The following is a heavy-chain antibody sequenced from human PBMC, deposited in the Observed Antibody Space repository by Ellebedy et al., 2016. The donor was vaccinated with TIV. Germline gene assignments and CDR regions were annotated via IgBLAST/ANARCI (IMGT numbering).Heavy chain of an antibody. CDR3: ARVSWSGGYLLVNGGDGMDV. CDR1: GGTFSSYA. Sequence: SVKVSCXASGGTFSSYAISWVRQAPGQGLEWMGGVIPMFGTVEYAQKFQGRVMITADKSTNTAYMEVRSLRSEDTALYYCARVSWSGGYLLVNGGDGMDVWGQGTTVIVSS. D-gene: IGHD4-23*01. CDR2: VIPMFGTV. J-gene: IGHJ6*02. V-gene: IGHV1-69*06.